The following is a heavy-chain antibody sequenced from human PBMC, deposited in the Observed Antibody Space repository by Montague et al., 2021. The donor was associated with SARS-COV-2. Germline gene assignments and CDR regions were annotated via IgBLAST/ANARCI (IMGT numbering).Heavy chain of an antibody. Sequence: SETRSLTCTVSGGSISSGGYYWSWIRQHPGKGLEWIGYIYYSGSTYYNPSLKSRVTISVDTSKNQFSLKLSSVTAADTAVYYCARVGRQQLVRLSGMDVWGQGTTVTVSS. D-gene: IGHD6-13*01. J-gene: IGHJ6*02. CDR1: GGSISSGGYY. CDR3: ARVGRQQLVRLSGMDV. V-gene: IGHV4-31*03. CDR2: IYYSGST.